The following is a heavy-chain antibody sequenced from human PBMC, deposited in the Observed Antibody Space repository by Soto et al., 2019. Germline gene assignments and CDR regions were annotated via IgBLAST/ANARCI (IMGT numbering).Heavy chain of an antibody. CDR1: GYTFTNNG. CDR3: ARVRFGDPFDF. CDR2: INGYNGDT. D-gene: IGHD2-21*02. V-gene: IGHV1-18*01. J-gene: IGHJ4*02. Sequence: GASVKVSCKASGYTFTNNGVSWVRQAPGQGLEWVGWINGYNGDTSHPQKLQGRVTLTTDTSTSTAYMELRSLRSDDTAVYYCARVRFGDPFDFWGQGTLVTVSS.